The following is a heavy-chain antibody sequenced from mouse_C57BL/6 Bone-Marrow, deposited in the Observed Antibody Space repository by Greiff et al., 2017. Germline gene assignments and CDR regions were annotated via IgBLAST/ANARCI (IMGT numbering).Heavy chain of an antibody. J-gene: IGHJ4*01. Sequence: VQLQQPGAELVMPGASVKLSCKASGYTFTSYWMHWVKQRPGQGLEWIGEIDPSDNYTNYNQKFKGKSTLTVDKSSSTAYMQLSSLTSEDSAVYYCARRLTGPYAMDYWGQGTSVTVSS. CDR2: IDPSDNYT. CDR3: ARRLTGPYAMDY. V-gene: IGHV1-69*01. D-gene: IGHD4-1*01. CDR1: GYTFTSYW.